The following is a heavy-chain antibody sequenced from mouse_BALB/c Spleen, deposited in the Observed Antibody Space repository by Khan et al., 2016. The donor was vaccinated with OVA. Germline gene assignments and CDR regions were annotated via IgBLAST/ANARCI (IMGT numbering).Heavy chain of an antibody. J-gene: IGHJ1*01. CDR1: GYTFTNYG. V-gene: IGHV9-3-1*01. Sequence: QIQLVQSGPELKKPGDTVKISCKASGYTFTNYGMNWVTQAPGEGLKWMGWINTYTGEPSYADDFKGRFAFSLETSASTAYLQISNLRNEDTASYFCASGGYWYFDVWGEGTTVTVSS. CDR3: ASGGYWYFDV. CDR2: INTYTGEP.